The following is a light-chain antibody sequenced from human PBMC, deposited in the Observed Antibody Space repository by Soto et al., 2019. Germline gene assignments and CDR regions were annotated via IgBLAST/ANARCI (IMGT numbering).Light chain of an antibody. V-gene: IGKV3-20*01. CDR2: GAS. CDR3: QQYGSPYWT. Sequence: EIVWTESPGALSLSQGERATLSCRASQSVSSSYLAWYQKKAGQAPRLLIYGASSRATGIPDRFSGSGSGTDFNLTISRLEPEDFAVYDCQQYGSPYWTAGQGTKVEIK. J-gene: IGKJ1*01. CDR1: QSVSSSY.